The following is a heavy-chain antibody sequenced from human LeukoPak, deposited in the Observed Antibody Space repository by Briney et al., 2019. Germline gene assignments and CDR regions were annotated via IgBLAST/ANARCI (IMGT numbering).Heavy chain of an antibody. V-gene: IGHV4-61*10. CDR1: GGSISGGIYY. CDR3: ARGVRGVLKFDY. Sequence: SETLSLTCTVSGGSISGGIYYWGWIRQPAGKGLEWIGRVFISRSTNYNPSLKSRVTISMDTSKNQFSLKLSSVTAADTAVYYCARGVRGVLKFDYWGQGTLVTVSS. D-gene: IGHD3-10*01. CDR2: VFISRST. J-gene: IGHJ4*02.